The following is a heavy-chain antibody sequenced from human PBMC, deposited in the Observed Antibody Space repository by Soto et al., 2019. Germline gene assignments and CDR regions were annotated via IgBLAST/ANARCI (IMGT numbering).Heavy chain of an antibody. J-gene: IGHJ4*02. V-gene: IGHV4-30-4*01. CDR2: IYYSGST. D-gene: IGHD5-18*01. Sequence: TLSLPCTVSGGSISSGDYYWSSIRQPPGKGLEWIGYIYYSGSTYYNPSLKSRVTISVDTSKNQFSLKLSSVTAADTAVYYCVTSYSYGFYFDYWGQGTLVTVSS. CDR1: GGSISSGDYY. CDR3: VTSYSYGFYFDY.